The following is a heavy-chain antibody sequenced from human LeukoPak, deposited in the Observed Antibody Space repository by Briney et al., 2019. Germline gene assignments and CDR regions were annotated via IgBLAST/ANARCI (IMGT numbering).Heavy chain of an antibody. J-gene: IGHJ4*02. V-gene: IGHV3-30*18. D-gene: IGHD5/OR15-5a*01. CDR2: ISYDGSNK. CDR1: GFTFSSYG. CDR3: AKPLYEYYFDY. Sequence: PGRSLRLSCAASGFTFSSYGMHWVRQAPGKGLEWVAVISYDGSNKYYADSVKGRFTISGDNSKNTLYLQMNSLRAEDTAVYYCAKPLYEYYFDYWGQGTLVTVSS.